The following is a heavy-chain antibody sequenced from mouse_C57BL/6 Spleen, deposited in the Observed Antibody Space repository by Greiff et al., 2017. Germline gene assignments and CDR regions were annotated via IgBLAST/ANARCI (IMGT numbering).Heavy chain of an antibody. CDR2: ISSGGSYT. V-gene: IGHV5-6*02. CDR1: GFTFSSYG. J-gene: IGHJ1*03. CDR3: ARPTMVTTGWYFDV. Sequence: DVKLQESGGDLVKPGGSLKLSCAASGFTFSSYGMSWVRQTPDKRLEWVATISSGGSYTYYPDSVKGRFTISRDNAKNTLYLQMSSLKSEDTAMYYCARPTMVTTGWYFDVWGTGTTVTVSS. D-gene: IGHD2-2*01.